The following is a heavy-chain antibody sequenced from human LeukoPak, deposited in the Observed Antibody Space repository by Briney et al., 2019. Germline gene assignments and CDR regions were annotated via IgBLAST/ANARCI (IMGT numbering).Heavy chain of an antibody. Sequence: PGGSLRLSCAASGFTFSSYSMNWVRQAPGKGLEWVSSISSSSSYIYYADSVKGRFTISRDNAKNSLYLQMNSLRAEDTAVYYCARGPVYSSSWYEFDYWGQGTLVTVSS. J-gene: IGHJ4*02. CDR1: GFTFSSYS. CDR2: ISSSSSYI. D-gene: IGHD6-13*01. CDR3: ARGPVYSSSWYEFDY. V-gene: IGHV3-21*01.